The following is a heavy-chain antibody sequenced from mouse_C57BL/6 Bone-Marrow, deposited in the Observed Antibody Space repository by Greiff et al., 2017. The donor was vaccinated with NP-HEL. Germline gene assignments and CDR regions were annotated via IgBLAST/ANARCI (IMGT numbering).Heavy chain of an antibody. V-gene: IGHV5-6*01. CDR3: ARQGNWAWFAY. Sequence: EVKLVESGGDLVKPGGSLKLSCAASGFTFSSYGMSWVRQTPDKRLEWVATISSGGSYTYYQDSVKGRFTISRDNAKNTLYLQMSSLKSEDTAMYYCARQGNWAWFAYWGQGTLVTVSA. D-gene: IGHD4-1*01. CDR1: GFTFSSYG. CDR2: ISSGGSYT. J-gene: IGHJ3*01.